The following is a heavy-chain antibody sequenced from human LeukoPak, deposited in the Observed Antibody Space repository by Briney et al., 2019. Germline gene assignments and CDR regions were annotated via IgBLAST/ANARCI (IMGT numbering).Heavy chain of an antibody. CDR3: AKAFSSYYYYDFDY. V-gene: IGHV3-23*01. CDR1: GFTFSSYA. J-gene: IGHJ4*02. D-gene: IGHD3-22*01. CDR2: ISGSDGRT. Sequence: GGSLRLSCAASGFTFSSYAMNWVRQAPGKGLEWVSVISGSDGRTYYADSVKGRFTISRDNSKSTLYLQMNSLRAEDTAVYYCAKAFSSYYYYDFDYWGQGTLVTVSS.